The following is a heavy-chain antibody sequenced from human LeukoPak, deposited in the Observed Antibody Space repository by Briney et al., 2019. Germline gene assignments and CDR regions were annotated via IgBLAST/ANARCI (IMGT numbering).Heavy chain of an antibody. V-gene: IGHV4-34*01. J-gene: IGHJ4*02. D-gene: IGHD3-9*01. CDR2: INHSGST. CDR1: GGSFSGYY. CDR3: ARGRRGYDILTGYYDYRFDY. Sequence: SETLSLTCAVYGGSFSGYYWSWIRQPPGKGLEWIGEINHSGSTNYNPSLKSRVTISVDTSKNQFSLKLSSVTAADTAVYYCARGRRGYDILTGYYDYRFDYWGQGTLVTVSS.